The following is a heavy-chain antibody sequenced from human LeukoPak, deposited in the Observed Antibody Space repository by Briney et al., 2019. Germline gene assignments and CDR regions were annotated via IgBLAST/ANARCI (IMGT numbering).Heavy chain of an antibody. Sequence: GRSLRLSCAASGFTFSNYAMHWVRQAPGKGLEWVSVISYDGSNKYYADSVKGRFTISRDNSKNTLYLQMNSLRAEDTAVYYCARDEVDYWGQGTLVTVSS. J-gene: IGHJ4*02. V-gene: IGHV3-30-3*01. CDR1: GFTFSNYA. CDR3: ARDEVDY. CDR2: ISYDGSNK.